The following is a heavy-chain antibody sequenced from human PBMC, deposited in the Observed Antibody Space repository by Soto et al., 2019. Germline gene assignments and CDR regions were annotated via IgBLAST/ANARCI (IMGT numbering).Heavy chain of an antibody. CDR1: GFSLRPYT. D-gene: IGHD3-3*02. Sequence: GGSLRLSCAASGFSLRPYTVTWVRQAPGKGLEWVSYISSSGSTIYYADSVKGRFTISRDNAKNSLYLQMNSLRAEDTAVYYCAVPFLEWLPHGTGSPRLDYWGQGTLVTVSS. J-gene: IGHJ4*02. CDR2: ISSSGSTI. V-gene: IGHV3-48*04. CDR3: AVPFLEWLPHGTGSPRLDY.